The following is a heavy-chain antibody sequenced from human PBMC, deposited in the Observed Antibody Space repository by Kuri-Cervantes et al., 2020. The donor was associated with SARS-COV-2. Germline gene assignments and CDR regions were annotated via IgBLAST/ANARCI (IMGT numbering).Heavy chain of an antibody. CDR2: IYYSGST. V-gene: IGHV4-59*01. J-gene: IGHJ5*02. Sequence: SETLSLTCTVSGGSISSYYWGWIRQPPGKGLEWIGYIYYSGSTNYNPSLKSRVTISVDTSKNQFTLKLSSVTAADTAVYYCARVSAETIFGVVTTAAWFDPWGQGTLVTVSS. D-gene: IGHD3-3*01. CDR3: ARVSAETIFGVVTTAAWFDP. CDR1: GGSISSYY.